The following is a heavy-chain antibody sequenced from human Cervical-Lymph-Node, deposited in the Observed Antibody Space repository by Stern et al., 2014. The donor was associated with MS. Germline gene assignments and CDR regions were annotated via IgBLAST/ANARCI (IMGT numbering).Heavy chain of an antibody. CDR1: GFTFSSYG. D-gene: IGHD1-20*01. V-gene: IGHV3-30*18. J-gene: IGHJ6*02. CDR2: ISYDGSNK. CDR3: AKDHNWNDPYYYYGMDV. Sequence: VQLVESGGGVVQPGRSLRLSCAASGFTFSSYGMHWVRQAPGKGLEWVAVISYDGSNKYYADSVKGRFTISRDNSKNTLYLQMNSLRAEDTAVYYCAKDHNWNDPYYYYGMDVWGQGTTVTVSS.